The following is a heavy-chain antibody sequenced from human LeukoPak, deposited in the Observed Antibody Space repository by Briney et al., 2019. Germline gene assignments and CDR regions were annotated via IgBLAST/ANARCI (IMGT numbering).Heavy chain of an antibody. V-gene: IGHV4-34*01. CDR1: GGSLSGYY. CDR3: ARGIIVVVPAAISWFDP. Sequence: SETLSLTCAVYGGSLSGYYWSWIRQPPGKGLEWIGEINHSGSTNYNPSLKSRVTISVDTSKNQFSLKLSSVTAADTAVYYCARGIIVVVPAAISWFDPWGQGTLVTVSS. D-gene: IGHD2-2*01. CDR2: INHSGST. J-gene: IGHJ5*02.